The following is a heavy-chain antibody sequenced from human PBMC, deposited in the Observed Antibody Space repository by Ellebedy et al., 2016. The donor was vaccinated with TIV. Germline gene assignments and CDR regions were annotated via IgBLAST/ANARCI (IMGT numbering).Heavy chain of an antibody. CDR3: ARDAEGISAVGTQWFDP. Sequence: MPSETLSLTCAVYGGSFSDYYWSWIRQSPGKELEWLGEINHSGTTNYNPSLKSRVTISVDTSKNQFSLKVTSVTAADTAVYYCARDAEGISAVGTQWFDPWGQGTLVTVSS. CDR1: GGSFSDYY. V-gene: IGHV4-34*01. J-gene: IGHJ5*02. CDR2: INHSGTT. D-gene: IGHD6-13*01.